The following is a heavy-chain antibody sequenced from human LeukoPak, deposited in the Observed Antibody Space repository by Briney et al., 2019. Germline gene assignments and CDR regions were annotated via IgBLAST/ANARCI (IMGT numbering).Heavy chain of an antibody. D-gene: IGHD5-18*01. CDR3: ASGGYSYAYYYSYYMDV. V-gene: IGHV3-48*03. CDR1: GFTFSSYE. Sequence: GGSLRLSCAASGFTFSSYEMNWVRQAPGKGLEWVSYISSSGSTIYYADSVKGRFTISRDNAKNSLYLQMNSLRAEDTAVYYCASGGYSYAYYYSYYMDVWGKGTTVTISS. J-gene: IGHJ6*03. CDR2: ISSSGSTI.